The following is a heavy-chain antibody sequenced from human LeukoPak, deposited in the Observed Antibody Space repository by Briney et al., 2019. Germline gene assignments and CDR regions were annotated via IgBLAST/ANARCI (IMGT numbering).Heavy chain of an antibody. D-gene: IGHD5/OR15-5a*01. J-gene: IGHJ6*02. Sequence: GSLRLSCAVSGFTVSSKDMNWVRQAPGKGLEWVSLLYTGGSTYYADSVKGRFNISRDNFKNTLYLQMNSLRAEDTAVYYCARHRSVNGMDVWGQGTTVTVSS. CDR3: ARHRSVNGMDV. CDR1: GFTVSSKD. V-gene: IGHV3-66*04. CDR2: LYTGGST.